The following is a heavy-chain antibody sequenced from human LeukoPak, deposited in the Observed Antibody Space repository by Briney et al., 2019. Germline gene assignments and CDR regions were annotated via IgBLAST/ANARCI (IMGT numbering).Heavy chain of an antibody. Sequence: PGGSLRLSCAASGFTFSSYSMNWVRQAPGKGLEWVSCISSRRSYIYYADSVKGRFTISRDNAKNSLYLQMNSLRAEDTAVYYCARDDYGSGSYYFDYWGQGTLVTVSS. CDR1: GFTFSSYS. J-gene: IGHJ4*02. CDR2: ISSRRSYI. D-gene: IGHD3-10*01. CDR3: ARDDYGSGSYYFDY. V-gene: IGHV3-21*01.